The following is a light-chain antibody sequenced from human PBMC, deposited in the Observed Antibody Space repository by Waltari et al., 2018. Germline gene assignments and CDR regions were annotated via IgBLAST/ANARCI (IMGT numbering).Light chain of an antibody. J-gene: IGKJ3*01. Sequence: ETVMTQSPATLSVSPGERVTFSCRASQSVGNKLAWYQQKPGQAPRLLIYGASTRATGIPARFSGSGSGTEFILTISSLQSEDFAVYYCQQSDNWPPLFTFGPGTKVDIK. CDR3: QQSDNWPPLFT. CDR2: GAS. CDR1: QSVGNK. V-gene: IGKV3-15*01.